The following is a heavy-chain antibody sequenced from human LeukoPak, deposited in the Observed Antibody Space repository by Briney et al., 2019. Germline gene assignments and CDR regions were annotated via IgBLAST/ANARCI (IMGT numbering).Heavy chain of an antibody. J-gene: IGHJ4*02. V-gene: IGHV1-3*01. CDR3: ARDCSSTSCPPFDY. Sequence: GASVKVSCKASGYTFTSYAMHWVRQAPGQRLEWMGWINAGNGDTKYSQKFQGRVTITRDTSASTAYMELSSLRSEDTAVYYCARDCSSTSCPPFDYWGQGTLVTVSS. CDR1: GYTFTSYA. D-gene: IGHD2-2*01. CDR2: INAGNGDT.